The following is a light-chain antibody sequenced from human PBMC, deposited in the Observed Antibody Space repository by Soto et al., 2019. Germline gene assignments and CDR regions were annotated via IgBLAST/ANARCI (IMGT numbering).Light chain of an antibody. Sequence: QSVLTQPASMSGSPGQSITISCTGSSSDVGTYNLVSWYQHHPGKAPKLMISEVVKRPSGVSNRFSGSKSGNTASLTISGLQAEDEADYYCCSYAGSSMFVFGGGTKVTVL. J-gene: IGLJ2*01. V-gene: IGLV2-23*02. CDR2: EVV. CDR1: SSDVGTYNL. CDR3: CSYAGSSMFV.